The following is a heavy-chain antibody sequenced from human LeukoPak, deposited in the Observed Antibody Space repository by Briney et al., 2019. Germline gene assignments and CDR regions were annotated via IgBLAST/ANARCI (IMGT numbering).Heavy chain of an antibody. CDR1: GFTFSRYE. J-gene: IGHJ4*02. Sequence: GGPLRLXCATSGFTFSRYEMNWVRQAPGKGLEWFSYINKDGIRIYYADSVKGRFTISRDNAKNSLYLQMNSLRAEDTAVYFCARGSGDQNFFDYWGQGTLVTVSS. D-gene: IGHD3-10*01. CDR3: ARGSGDQNFFDY. V-gene: IGHV3-48*03. CDR2: INKDGIRI.